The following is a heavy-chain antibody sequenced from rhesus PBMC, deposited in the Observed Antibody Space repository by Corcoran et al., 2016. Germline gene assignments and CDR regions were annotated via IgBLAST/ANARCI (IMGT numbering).Heavy chain of an antibody. Sequence: QVTLKESGPALVKPTQTLTLTCTFSGFSLTTSGMGVGWISQPPGKALEWLALIYWDVDNCDRTSLQTSLTISTHTSKNQVVLTMTNMDPMDTATYYCAQRTWIQWVQFDYWGQGVLVTVSS. CDR3: AQRTWIQWVQFDY. D-gene: IGHD5-30*01. J-gene: IGHJ4*01. CDR2: IYWDVDN. V-gene: IGHV2-152*01. CDR1: GFSLTTSGMG.